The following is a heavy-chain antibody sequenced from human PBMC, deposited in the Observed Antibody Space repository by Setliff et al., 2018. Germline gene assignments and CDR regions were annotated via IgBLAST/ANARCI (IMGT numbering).Heavy chain of an antibody. CDR3: ARAGGSGWYFDAFDI. V-gene: IGHV1-2*02. CDR1: GYTFTGYY. CDR2: INPSSGRT. J-gene: IGHJ3*02. Sequence: ASVKVSCKASGYTFTGYYMHWVRQAPGQGLEWMGTINPSSGRTSYAQKFQGRVTMTRDTSISTAYMELSRLRSDDTAVYYCARAGGSGWYFDAFDIWGQGTMVTVSS. D-gene: IGHD6-19*01.